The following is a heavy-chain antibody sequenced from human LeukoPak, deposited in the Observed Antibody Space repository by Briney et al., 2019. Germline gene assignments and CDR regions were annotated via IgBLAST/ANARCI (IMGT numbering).Heavy chain of an antibody. CDR2: IYPGDSDT. CDR3: ARQPRYSGYDWLPEEGGYFDY. Sequence: GESLKISCKGSGYSFTSYWIGWVRQMPGKGLEWMGIIYPGDSDTRYSPSFQGQVTISADKSISTAYLQWSSLKASDTAMYYCARQPRYSGYDWLPEEGGYFDYWGQGALVTVSS. V-gene: IGHV5-51*01. CDR1: GYSFTSYW. D-gene: IGHD5-12*01. J-gene: IGHJ4*02.